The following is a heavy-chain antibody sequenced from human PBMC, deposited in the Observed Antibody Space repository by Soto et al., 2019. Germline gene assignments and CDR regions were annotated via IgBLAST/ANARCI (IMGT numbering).Heavy chain of an antibody. CDR2: VYYTGTT. CDR1: GGSISSYF. Sequence: SETLSLTCTVSGGSISSYFYIWVRQPPGKGLQWIGSVYYTGTTDYNPSLKSRVTISVDTSKTQFSLNLRSVTAADTAVYYCARDLEAVPRAFDYWGRGTLVTVSS. CDR3: ARDLEAVPRAFDY. V-gene: IGHV4-59*01. J-gene: IGHJ4*02. D-gene: IGHD6-13*01.